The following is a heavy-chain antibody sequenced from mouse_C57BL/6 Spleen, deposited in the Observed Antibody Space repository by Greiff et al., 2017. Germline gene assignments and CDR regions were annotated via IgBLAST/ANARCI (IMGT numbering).Heavy chain of an antibody. D-gene: IGHD2-3*01. CDR1: GFTFSSYA. J-gene: IGHJ2*01. CDR3: ARDDGSRFDY. Sequence: EVKLMESGGGLVKPGGSLKLSCAASGFTFSSYAMSWVRQTPEKRLEWVATISDGGSYTYYPDNVKGRFTISRDNAKNNLYLQMSHLKSEDTAMYYCARDDGSRFDYWGQGTTLTVSS. V-gene: IGHV5-4*03. CDR2: ISDGGSYT.